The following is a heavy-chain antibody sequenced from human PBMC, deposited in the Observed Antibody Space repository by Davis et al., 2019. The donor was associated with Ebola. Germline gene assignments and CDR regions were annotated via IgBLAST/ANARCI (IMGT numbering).Heavy chain of an antibody. CDR3: AKDKTMATQYWYFDL. V-gene: IGHV3-23*01. CDR1: GFTFSSYA. D-gene: IGHD4/OR15-4a*01. J-gene: IGHJ2*01. Sequence: GESLKISCAASGFTFSSYAMSWVRQAPGKGLEWVSAISGSGGSTCYADSVKGRFTISRDNSKNTLYLQMNSLRAEDTALYYCAKDKTMATQYWYFDLWGRGTLVTVSS. CDR2: ISGSGGST.